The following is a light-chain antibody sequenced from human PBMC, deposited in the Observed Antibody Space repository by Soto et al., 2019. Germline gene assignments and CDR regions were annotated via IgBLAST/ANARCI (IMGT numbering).Light chain of an antibody. Sequence: DIQMTQSPSTLSGSVGDRVTITCRASQTISSWLAWYQQKPGKAPKLLIYKASTLKSGVPSRFSGSGSGTEFTLTISSLQPEDFATYYCQQSYSTLFGQGTKVDIK. CDR3: QQSYSTL. CDR1: QTISSW. V-gene: IGKV1-5*03. CDR2: KAS. J-gene: IGKJ1*01.